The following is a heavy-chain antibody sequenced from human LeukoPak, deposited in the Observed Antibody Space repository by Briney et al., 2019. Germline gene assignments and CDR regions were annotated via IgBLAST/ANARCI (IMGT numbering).Heavy chain of an antibody. D-gene: IGHD2-15*01. V-gene: IGHV3-48*03. CDR1: GFTFSSYE. CDR3: GRGPPGYCSGGSCYPGDYFDY. Sequence: GGSLRLSCAASGFTFSSYEMNWVRQAPGKGLEWVSYISSSGSTIYYADSVKGRFTISRDNAKNSLDLQMNSLRAEDTAVYYCGRGPPGYCSGGSCYPGDYFDYWGQGTLVTVSS. CDR2: ISSSGSTI. J-gene: IGHJ4*02.